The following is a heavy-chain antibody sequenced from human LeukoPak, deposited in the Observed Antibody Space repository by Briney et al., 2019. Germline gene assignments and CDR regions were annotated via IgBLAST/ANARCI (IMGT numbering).Heavy chain of an antibody. CDR1: GFTLSSNY. Sequence: GGSLTHSCAASGFTLSSNYMSWVRQAPGKGLEWVSVIYSGGSTYYADSVKGRFTISRDNSKNTLYLQMNSLTAEDTAVYYCARVGVVPAAIPDGFDIWGQGTMVTVSS. CDR3: ARVGVVPAAIPDGFDI. D-gene: IGHD2-2*01. CDR2: IYSGGST. J-gene: IGHJ3*02. V-gene: IGHV3-53*01.